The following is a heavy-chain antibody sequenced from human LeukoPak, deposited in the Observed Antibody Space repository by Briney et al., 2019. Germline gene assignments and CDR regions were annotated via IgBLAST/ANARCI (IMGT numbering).Heavy chain of an antibody. J-gene: IGHJ4*02. D-gene: IGHD3-22*01. Sequence: PGGSLRLSCVGSGFTFTNAWMACVRQTAGKGLEWVGRVKSKTDGGTTDYAAPVRGRFTISRDDSKNTVYLELNSLRTEDISVYYCVFDSSFWGQGTLVTVSS. V-gene: IGHV3-15*01. CDR2: VKSKTDGGTT. CDR1: GFTFTNAW. CDR3: VFDSSF.